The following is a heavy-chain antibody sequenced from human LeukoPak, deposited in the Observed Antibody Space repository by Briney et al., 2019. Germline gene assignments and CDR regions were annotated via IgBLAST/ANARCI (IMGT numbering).Heavy chain of an antibody. Sequence: ASVKVSCKASGYTFTGYYMHWVRQAPGQGLEWMGWINPNSGGTNYAQKFQGWVTMTRDTSISTAYMELSRLRSDDTAVYYCARDKGGITMIVADAFDIWGQGTMVTVSS. D-gene: IGHD3-22*01. CDR3: ARDKGGITMIVADAFDI. J-gene: IGHJ3*02. V-gene: IGHV1-2*04. CDR2: INPNSGGT. CDR1: GYTFTGYY.